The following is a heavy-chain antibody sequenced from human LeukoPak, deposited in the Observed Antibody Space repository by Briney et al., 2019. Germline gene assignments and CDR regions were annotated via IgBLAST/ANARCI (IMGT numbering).Heavy chain of an antibody. CDR2: ITGDGGTT. J-gene: IGHJ4*02. CDR3: AKGDYGAAAVYYFDY. CDR1: GFTFSSYA. V-gene: IGHV3-23*01. D-gene: IGHD6-13*01. Sequence: PGVSLRLSCAASGFTFSSYAMSWVRQAPGKGLEWVSVITGDGGTTYSADSVEGRFTISRDNSNNTLSLQMNSLRTEDTAVYFCAKGDYGAAAVYYFDYWGQGTLVTVSS.